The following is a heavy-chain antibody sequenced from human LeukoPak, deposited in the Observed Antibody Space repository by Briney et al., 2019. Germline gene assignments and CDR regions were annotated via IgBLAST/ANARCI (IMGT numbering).Heavy chain of an antibody. CDR3: ARDWFHAIDY. Sequence: PGGSLRLSCAASGFTFSDTWMHWVRQAPGEGLVWVSRNRSDGSDTRYAESVKGRFTISRDNAKNTLYLQVNSLRAEDTAVYYCARDWFHAIDYWGQGTLVTVSS. CDR2: NRSDGSDT. V-gene: IGHV3-74*01. CDR1: GFTFSDTW. J-gene: IGHJ4*02. D-gene: IGHD2/OR15-2a*01.